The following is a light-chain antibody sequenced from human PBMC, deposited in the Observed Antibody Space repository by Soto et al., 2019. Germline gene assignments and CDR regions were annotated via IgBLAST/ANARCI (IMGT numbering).Light chain of an antibody. V-gene: IGKV3-15*01. CDR3: QQYYTWPLT. J-gene: IGKJ5*01. CDR2: GAS. CDR1: QSVSSN. Sequence: EIVLTQSPATLSLSPGERVALSCRASQSVSSNLAWYQQKPGQAPRLLIYGASSRATGIPVRFSGSGSGTEFTLTISSLQSEDFAVYYCQQYYTWPLTFGQGTRLEIK.